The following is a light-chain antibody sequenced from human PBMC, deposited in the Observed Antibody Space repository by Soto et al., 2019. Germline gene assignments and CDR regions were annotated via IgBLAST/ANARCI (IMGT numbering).Light chain of an antibody. V-gene: IGKV1-39*01. Sequence: DIQMTQSPSSLSASVGDRVTITCRASQTISSYLNWYQQKQGKAPKLLIYAASSLQSGVPSRFSGSGSGTDFTLTISSLQPEDFATYYCQQSYSTPPDITFGQGTRLEIK. CDR2: AAS. CDR3: QQSYSTPPDIT. CDR1: QTISSY. J-gene: IGKJ5*01.